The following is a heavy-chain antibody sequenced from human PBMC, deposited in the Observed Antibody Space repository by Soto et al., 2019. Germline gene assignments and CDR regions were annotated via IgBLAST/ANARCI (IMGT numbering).Heavy chain of an antibody. CDR1: GGSIRSGGYY. CDR3: ARDRLMATAGTARHYFGLDV. J-gene: IGHJ6*02. V-gene: IGHV4-31*03. CDR2: IYYSGNT. D-gene: IGHD5-18*01. Sequence: SETLSLTCTVSGGSIRSGGYYWSWVRQNPRRGLEWIGNIYYSGNTYCNPSLKSRLTISVDTSKNQFSLNLSSVTAADTAVYYCARDRLMATAGTARHYFGLDVWGQGTTVTVSS.